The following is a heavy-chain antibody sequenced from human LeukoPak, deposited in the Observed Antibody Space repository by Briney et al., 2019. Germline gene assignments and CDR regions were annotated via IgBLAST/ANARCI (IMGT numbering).Heavy chain of an antibody. CDR1: GYTFTSYG. J-gene: IGHJ4*02. CDR2: ISDYNGNT. V-gene: IGHV1-18*01. CDR3: ESGTARQLVLDY. D-gene: IGHD6-6*01. Sequence: ASVKVSCKASGYTFTSYGISWGRQSPGQGLEGMGWISDYNGNTTYAQKLQGRVTMTTDTSTSKAYMEMRSLRSDDTAVYYCESGTARQLVLDYWGQGTLVTVSS.